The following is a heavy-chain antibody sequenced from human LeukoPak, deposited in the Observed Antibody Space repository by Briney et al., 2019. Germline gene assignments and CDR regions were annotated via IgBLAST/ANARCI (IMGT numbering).Heavy chain of an antibody. Sequence: GGSLRLSCAASGFTFTTYAMSWVRQAPGKGLEWVSAISGRGGTTYYADSVKGRFTISRDNSKNTLYLQMNSLTAEDTAVYYCARGYSSLDPWGQGTLVTVSS. CDR2: ISGRGGTT. CDR3: ARGYSSLDP. J-gene: IGHJ5*02. D-gene: IGHD6-19*01. CDR1: GFTFTTYA. V-gene: IGHV3-23*01.